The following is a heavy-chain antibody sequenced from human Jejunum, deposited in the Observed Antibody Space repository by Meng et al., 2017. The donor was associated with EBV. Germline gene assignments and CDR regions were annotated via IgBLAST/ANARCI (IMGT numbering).Heavy chain of an antibody. CDR1: GYTFTRYG. J-gene: IGHJ4*01. Sequence: QGPLGQSGVEWKKPGASVKVSFKTSGYTFTRYGISWVRQAPGHGPEWMGWITLYNGNTNYAPRLQGRVTMTTDLSTSTAYMELRSLRSDDTAVYYCARDSSGYNANDKVSDYWGQGTLVTVSS. CDR3: ARDSSGYNANDKVSDY. V-gene: IGHV1-18*01. CDR2: ITLYNGNT. D-gene: IGHD5-12*01.